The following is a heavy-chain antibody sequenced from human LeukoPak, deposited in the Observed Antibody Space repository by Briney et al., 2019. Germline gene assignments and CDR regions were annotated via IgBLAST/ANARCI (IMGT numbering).Heavy chain of an antibody. V-gene: IGHV3-7*03. CDR3: TTDPSTLPTANIVAKIDY. CDR1: GFTFSSYW. J-gene: IGHJ4*02. CDR2: IKQDGSEK. D-gene: IGHD5-12*01. Sequence: GGSLRLSCAASGFTFSSYWMSWVRQAPGKGLEWVANIKQDGSEKYYVDSVKGRFTISRDNAKNSLYLQMNSLKTEDTAVYYCTTDPSTLPTANIVAKIDYWGQGTLVTVSS.